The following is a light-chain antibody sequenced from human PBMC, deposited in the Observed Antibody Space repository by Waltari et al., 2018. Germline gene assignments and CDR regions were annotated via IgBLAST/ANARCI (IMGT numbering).Light chain of an antibody. CDR2: EGS. V-gene: IGLV2-23*01. CDR1: SRHVGSYNL. Sequence: HSALTQPASVSGSPGQAITISCPGTSRHVGSYNLVSWYQQHPGKAPKLRIYEGSKRPSGVSNRFSGSKSGNTASLTISGLQAEDEADYYCCSYAGSRVFGGGTKLTVL. J-gene: IGLJ3*02. CDR3: CSYAGSRV.